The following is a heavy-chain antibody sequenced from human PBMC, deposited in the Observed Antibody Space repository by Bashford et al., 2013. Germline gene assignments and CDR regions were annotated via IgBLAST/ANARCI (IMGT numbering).Heavy chain of an antibody. D-gene: IGHD6-6*01. CDR3: ARDLVEYSSSWGGRYNWFDP. J-gene: IGHJ5*02. CDR2: ISAYNGNT. V-gene: IGHV1-18*04. CDR1: GYTFTSYG. Sequence: ASVKVSCKASGYTFTSYGISWVRQAPGQGLEWMGWISAYNGNTNYAQKFQGRVTITADESTSTAYMELSSLRSEDTAVYYCARDLVEYSSSWGGRYNWFDPWGQGTLVTVSS.